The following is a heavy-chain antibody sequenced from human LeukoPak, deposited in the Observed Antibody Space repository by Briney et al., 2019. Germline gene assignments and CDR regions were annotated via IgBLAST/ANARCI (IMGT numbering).Heavy chain of an antibody. CDR3: AKANSGSWKSGWFDP. Sequence: PGGSLRLSCAASGFTFSTYAMSWVRQAPGKGLEWVSGIGGSGGGTYYADSVKGRLIISRDTFKNTLYLQMNNLRAGDTAIYYCAKANSGSWKSGWFDPWGQGTLVTVSS. V-gene: IGHV3-23*01. CDR2: IGGSGGGT. D-gene: IGHD6-19*01. J-gene: IGHJ5*02. CDR1: GFTFSTYA.